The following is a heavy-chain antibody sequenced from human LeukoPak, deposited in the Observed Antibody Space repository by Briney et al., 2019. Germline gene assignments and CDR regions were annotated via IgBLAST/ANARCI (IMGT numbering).Heavy chain of an antibody. V-gene: IGHV3-7*01. CDR1: GFTFSSYW. Sequence: PGGSLRLSCAASGFTFSSYWMSWVRQAPGKGLEWVANIKQDGSEKYYVDSVKGRFTISRDNAKNSLYLPMNSLRAEDTAVYYCARDAVVAVAGMYYFDYWGQGTLVTVSS. J-gene: IGHJ4*02. CDR3: ARDAVVAVAGMYYFDY. D-gene: IGHD6-19*01. CDR2: IKQDGSEK.